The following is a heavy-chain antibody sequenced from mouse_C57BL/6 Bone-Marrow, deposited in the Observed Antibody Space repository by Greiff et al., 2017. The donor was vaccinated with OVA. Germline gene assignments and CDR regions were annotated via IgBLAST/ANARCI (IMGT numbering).Heavy chain of an antibody. J-gene: IGHJ2*01. V-gene: IGHV14-4*01. CDR2: NDPENGDT. CDR1: GFNIKDDY. CDR3: TLYDYYFDY. D-gene: IGHD2-3*01. Sequence: EVQLQESGAELVRPGASVKLSCTASGFNIKDDYMHWVKQRPEQGLEWIGWNDPENGDTEYASKFQGKATITADTSSNTAYLQLSSLTSEDTAVYYCTLYDYYFDYWGQGTTLTVSS.